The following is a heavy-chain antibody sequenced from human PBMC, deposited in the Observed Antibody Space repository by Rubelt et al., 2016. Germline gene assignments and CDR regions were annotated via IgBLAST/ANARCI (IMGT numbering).Heavy chain of an antibody. Sequence: GKGLVWVSRIKGDGSWTSYADSVRGRFTISRDNAKNTVYLQMNSLRAEDTSVYYCVRGLAEGDYCSAASCYTDTWGQGTLVTVSS. CDR3: VRGLAEGDYCSAASCYTDT. J-gene: IGHJ5*02. CDR2: IKGDGSWT. V-gene: IGHV3-74*01. D-gene: IGHD2-2*02.